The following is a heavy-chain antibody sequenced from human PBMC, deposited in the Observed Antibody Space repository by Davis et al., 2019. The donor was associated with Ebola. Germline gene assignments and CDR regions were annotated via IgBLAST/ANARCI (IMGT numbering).Heavy chain of an antibody. J-gene: IGHJ4*02. CDR1: GGSISSSSYY. V-gene: IGHV4-39*01. CDR2: IYYSGST. CDR3: ARLNRDYGGNPGTYYFDY. D-gene: IGHD4-23*01. Sequence: PSETLSLTCTVSGGSISSSSYYWGWIRQPPGKGLEWIGSIYYSGSTYYNPSLKSRVTISVDTSKNQFSLKLSSVTAADTAVYYCARLNRDYGGNPGTYYFDYWGQGTLVTVSS.